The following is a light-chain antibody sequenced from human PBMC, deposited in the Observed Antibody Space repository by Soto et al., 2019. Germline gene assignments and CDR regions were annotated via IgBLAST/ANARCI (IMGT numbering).Light chain of an antibody. CDR1: QSISSW. CDR3: QHYNIYSET. J-gene: IGKJ1*01. V-gene: IGKV1-5*03. Sequence: DIRMTKYPSTLSATVRDRVTITCRASQSISSWLAWYQQKPGKAPKILIYKASILESGVPSRFSGSGSGTEFTLTISSLQPDDFATYYCQHYNIYSETFGQGTKV. CDR2: KAS.